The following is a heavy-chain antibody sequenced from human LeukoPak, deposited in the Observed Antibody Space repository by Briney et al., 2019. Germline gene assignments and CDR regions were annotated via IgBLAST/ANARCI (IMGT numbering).Heavy chain of an antibody. CDR3: ARGIHGYFDWLCIY. CDR1: GFTFSGYW. Sequence: GGSLRLSCAAPGFTFSGYWMSCVRQAPGEGLERVANIKQDGSEKYYVDSVKGRVTISRDNSKSSLYLQMNSLRAEDTAVYYCARGIHGYFDWLCIYWGQGTLVTVS. J-gene: IGHJ4*02. D-gene: IGHD3-9*01. V-gene: IGHV3-7*01. CDR2: IKQDGSEK.